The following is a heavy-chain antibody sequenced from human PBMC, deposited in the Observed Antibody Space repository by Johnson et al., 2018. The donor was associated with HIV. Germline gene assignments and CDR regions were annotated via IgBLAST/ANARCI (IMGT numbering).Heavy chain of an antibody. Sequence: QVQLVESGGGVVQPGRSLRLSCAASGFTFSSYAMHWVRQAPGKGLDWVAVISYDGSNKYYADSVKGRFTISRDNSKNTLYLQMNTLRPEDTALYYCAKDRVVINVRYAFHIWGQGTMVTVSS. J-gene: IGHJ3*02. CDR3: AKDRVVINVRYAFHI. CDR1: GFTFSSYA. V-gene: IGHV3-30*04. D-gene: IGHD3-3*01. CDR2: ISYDGSNK.